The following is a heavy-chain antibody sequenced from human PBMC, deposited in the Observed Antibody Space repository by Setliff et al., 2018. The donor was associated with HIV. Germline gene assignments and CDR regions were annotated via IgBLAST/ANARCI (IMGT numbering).Heavy chain of an antibody. CDR2: IYPGGARR. Sequence: ASVKVSCKASGYTFTNYYMHWVRQAPGQGLEWMGIIYPGGARRSYAQKFQGRVTMTWDTSTSTVYMELSSLRSEDTAFYYCARSAHDSETGCYVRWGNGMDVWGQGTTVTVSS. J-gene: IGHJ6*02. D-gene: IGHD2-2*01. V-gene: IGHV1-46*01. CDR3: ARSAHDSETGCYVRWGNGMDV. CDR1: GYTFTNYY.